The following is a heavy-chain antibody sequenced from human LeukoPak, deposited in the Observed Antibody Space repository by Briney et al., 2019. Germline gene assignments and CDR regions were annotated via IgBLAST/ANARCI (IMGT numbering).Heavy chain of an antibody. Sequence: PGGSLRLSCKGSGYSFTSYWIGWVRQMPGKGLEWMGIIYPGDSDTRYSPSFQGQVTISADKSISTAYLQWSSLKASDTAMYYCARHGHYGDYAVDPWGQGTLVTVSS. J-gene: IGHJ5*02. D-gene: IGHD4-17*01. CDR3: ARHGHYGDYAVDP. V-gene: IGHV5-51*01. CDR1: GYSFTSYW. CDR2: IYPGDSDT.